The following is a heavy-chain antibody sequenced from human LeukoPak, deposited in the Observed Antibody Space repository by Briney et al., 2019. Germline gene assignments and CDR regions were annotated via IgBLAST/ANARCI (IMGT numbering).Heavy chain of an antibody. J-gene: IGHJ5*02. CDR3: ARHVIWLQGVRSNTAIVNRNWFDP. CDR2: IWYSGNT. D-gene: IGHD5-18*01. Sequence: PSETLSLTCTVSGGSISSYYWSWIRQPPGKGLEWIGYIWYSGNTNYNPSLKSRVTISVDTSKNQFSLKLSSVTAADTAVYYCARHVIWLQGVRSNTAIVNRNWFDPWGQGTLVTVSS. V-gene: IGHV4-59*08. CDR1: GGSISSYY.